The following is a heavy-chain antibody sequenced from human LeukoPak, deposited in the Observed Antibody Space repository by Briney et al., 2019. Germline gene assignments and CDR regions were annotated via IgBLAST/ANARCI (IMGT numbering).Heavy chain of an antibody. J-gene: IGHJ4*02. V-gene: IGHV1-46*01. CDR2: INPSGGST. D-gene: IGHD5-18*01. CDR3: ASGAGYSYGDY. Sequence: ASVKVSCKASGYTFSSYGITWVRQAPGQGLEWMGIINPSGGSTSYAQKFQGRVTMTRDMSTSTVYMELSSLRSEDTAVYYCASGAGYSYGDYWGQGTLVTVSS. CDR1: GYTFSSYG.